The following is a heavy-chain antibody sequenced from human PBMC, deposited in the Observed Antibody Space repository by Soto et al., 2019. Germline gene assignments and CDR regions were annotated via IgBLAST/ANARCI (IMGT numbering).Heavy chain of an antibody. CDR3: ARHPEEWAGGLQLQEGIDP. J-gene: IGHJ5*02. CDR2: IYYSGST. CDR1: GGSISSSSYY. V-gene: IGHV4-39*01. D-gene: IGHD4-4*01. Sequence: QLQLQESGPGLVKPSETLSLTCTVSGGSISSSSYYWGWIRQPPGTGLEWIGSIYYSGSTYYNPSLKSRVTISVDTSKNQFSLKLSSVTAADTAVYYCARHPEEWAGGLQLQEGIDPWGQGTLVTVSS.